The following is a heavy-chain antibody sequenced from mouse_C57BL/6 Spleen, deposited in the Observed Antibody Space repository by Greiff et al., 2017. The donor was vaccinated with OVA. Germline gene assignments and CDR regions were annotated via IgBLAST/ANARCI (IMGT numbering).Heavy chain of an antibody. V-gene: IGHV5-9-1*02. CDR2: ISSGGDYI. Sequence: DVMLVESGEGLVKPGGSLKLSCAASGFTFSSYAMSWVRQTPEKRLEWVAYISSGGDYIYYADTVKGRFTISRDNARNTLYLQMSSLKSEDTAMYYCTRGGDGNDYWGQGTTLTVSS. CDR1: GFTFSSYA. D-gene: IGHD2-1*01. J-gene: IGHJ2*01. CDR3: TRGGDGNDY.